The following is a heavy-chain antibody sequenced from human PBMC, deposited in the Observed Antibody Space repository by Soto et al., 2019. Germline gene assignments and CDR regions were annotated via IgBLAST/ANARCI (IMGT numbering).Heavy chain of an antibody. V-gene: IGHV4-34*01. CDR2: INHSGST. CDR1: GGSFSGYY. J-gene: IGHJ4*02. D-gene: IGHD2-8*02. Sequence: SETRSLTCAVYGGSFSGYYWTWIRQPPGTGLEWIGEINHSGSTNYNPSHKSRVTISVDTSKNQFSLKLTSVTAADTAVYYCARNKITGLFDYWGQGTLVTVS. CDR3: ARNKITGLFDY.